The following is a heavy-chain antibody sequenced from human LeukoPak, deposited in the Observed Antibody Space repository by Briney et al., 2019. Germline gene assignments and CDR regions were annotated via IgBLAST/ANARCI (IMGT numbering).Heavy chain of an antibody. J-gene: IGHJ5*02. CDR2: MNPNSGNT. CDR3: ALRGSSGYYYFRWFDP. CDR1: GYTFTSYD. V-gene: IGHV1-8*03. Sequence: GASVKVSCKASGYTFTSYDINWVRQATGQGLEWMGWMNPNSGNTGYAQKFQGRVTITRNTSISTAYMELSSLRSEDTAVYYCALRGSSGYYYFRWFDPWGQGTLVTVSS. D-gene: IGHD3-22*01.